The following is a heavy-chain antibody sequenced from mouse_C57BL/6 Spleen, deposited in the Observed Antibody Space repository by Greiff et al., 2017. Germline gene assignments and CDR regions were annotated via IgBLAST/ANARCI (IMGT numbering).Heavy chain of an antibody. CDR3: ARLEGYDSAWFAY. CDR2: IHPNSGST. V-gene: IGHV1-64*01. D-gene: IGHD2-4*01. CDR1: GYTFTSYW. J-gene: IGHJ3*01. Sequence: QVQLQQSGAELVKPGASVKLSCKASGYTFTSYWMHWVKQRPGQGLEWIGMIHPNSGSTNYNEKFKSKATLTVDKSSSTAYMQLSSLTSEDSAVYYCARLEGYDSAWFAYWGQGTLVTVSA.